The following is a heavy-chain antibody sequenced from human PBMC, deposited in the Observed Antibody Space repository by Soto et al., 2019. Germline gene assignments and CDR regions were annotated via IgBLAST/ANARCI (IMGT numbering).Heavy chain of an antibody. J-gene: IGHJ6*02. V-gene: IGHV3-23*01. D-gene: IGHD6-13*01. CDR1: GFTFSSYA. CDR3: AMAGIAAAHYYYGMDV. Sequence: PAGSLRLSFAASGFTFSSYAMIWVRQAPGKGLECVAFLSGGGASTYSADSAKCRFTISRDNSMNTMYLQLNSLRAEDTAVYYCAMAGIAAAHYYYGMDVWGQGTTVTVS. CDR2: LSGGGAST.